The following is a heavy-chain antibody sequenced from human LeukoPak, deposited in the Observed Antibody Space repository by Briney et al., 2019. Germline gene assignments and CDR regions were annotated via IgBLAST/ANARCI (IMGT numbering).Heavy chain of an antibody. CDR3: ARDRGGSYHEGTFDY. D-gene: IGHD1-26*01. CDR1: GFTFSSYA. Sequence: GGSLRLSCAASGFTFSSYAMHWVRQAPGKGLEWVAVISYDGSNKYYADSVKGRFTISRDNSKNTLYLQMNSLRAEDTAVYYCARDRGGSYHEGTFDYWGQGTLVTVSS. CDR2: ISYDGSNK. V-gene: IGHV3-30*04. J-gene: IGHJ4*02.